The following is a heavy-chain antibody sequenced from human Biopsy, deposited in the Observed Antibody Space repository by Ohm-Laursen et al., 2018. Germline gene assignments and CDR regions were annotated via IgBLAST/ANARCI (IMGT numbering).Heavy chain of an antibody. CDR1: EFIFSRFW. Sequence: LRLSCAAPEFIFSRFWMYWVRQAPGKGLVWVSRINSDGSSTNYADAVKGRFTISRDNAKNTVFLQMNSLRAEDTAVYYCTRAEAGSGSLLYFDYWGQGTLVTVSS. CDR3: TRAEAGSGSLLYFDY. J-gene: IGHJ4*02. V-gene: IGHV3-74*01. CDR2: INSDGSST. D-gene: IGHD3-10*01.